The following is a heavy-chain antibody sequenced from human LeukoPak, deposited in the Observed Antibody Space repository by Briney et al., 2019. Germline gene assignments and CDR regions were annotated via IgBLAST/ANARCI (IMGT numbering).Heavy chain of an antibody. D-gene: IGHD2-21*02. CDR3: ARDQAAIVVTGTLDY. CDR1: GFTFSDYY. V-gene: IGHV3-11*01. Sequence: PGGSLRLSCAASGFTFSDYYMSWIRQAPGKGLEWVSHISSAGGTIYYADSVKGRFIISRDNTRNSVSLQMNSLRAGDTAVYYCARDQAAIVVTGTLDYWGQGTLVTVSS. CDR2: ISSAGGTI. J-gene: IGHJ4*02.